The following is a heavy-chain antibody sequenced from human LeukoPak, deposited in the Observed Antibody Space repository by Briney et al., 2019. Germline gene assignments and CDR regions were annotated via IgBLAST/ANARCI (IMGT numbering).Heavy chain of an antibody. D-gene: IGHD4-23*01. Sequence: ASETLSLTCAVYGGSFSGYYWSWIRQPPGKGLEWIGEINHSGSTNYNPSLKSRVTISVDTSKNQFSLKLSSVTAADTAVYYCARLTTVVTPVGVQDDYWGQGTLVTVSS. CDR1: GGSFSGYY. CDR3: ARLTTVVTPVGVQDDY. CDR2: INHSGST. J-gene: IGHJ4*02. V-gene: IGHV4-34*01.